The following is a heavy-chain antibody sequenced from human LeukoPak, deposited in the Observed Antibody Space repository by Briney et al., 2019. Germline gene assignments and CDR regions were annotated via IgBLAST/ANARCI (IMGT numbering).Heavy chain of an antibody. Sequence: ASVKVSCKASGYTFTCYYMHWVRQAPGQGLEWMGRINPNSGGTNYAQKFQGRVTMTRDTSISTAYMELSRLRSGDTAVYYCARVPKNSSGWYHWGQGTLVTVSS. V-gene: IGHV1-2*06. J-gene: IGHJ5*02. D-gene: IGHD6-19*01. CDR3: ARVPKNSSGWYH. CDR2: INPNSGGT. CDR1: GYTFTCYY.